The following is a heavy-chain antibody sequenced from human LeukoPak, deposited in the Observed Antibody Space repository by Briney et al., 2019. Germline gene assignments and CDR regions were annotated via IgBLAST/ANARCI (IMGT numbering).Heavy chain of an antibody. D-gene: IGHD6-6*01. J-gene: IGHJ4*02. V-gene: IGHV3-43*01. CDR2: ISWHGIIT. Sequence: GGSVRLSCAASGFNFRDYTMHWVRQPPGKGLEWISLISWHGIITDYVDSVKGRFTISRDNSKNSLYLQMNSLRTEDTGMYYCGKDIGISSSRTSDYWGRGTLVTVSS. CDR1: GFNFRDYT. CDR3: GKDIGISSSRTSDY.